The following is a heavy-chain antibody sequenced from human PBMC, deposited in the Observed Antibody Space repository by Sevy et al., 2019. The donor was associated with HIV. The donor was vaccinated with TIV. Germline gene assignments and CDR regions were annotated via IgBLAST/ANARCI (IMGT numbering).Heavy chain of an antibody. CDR2: IKQDGSEK. CDR3: ARDDYSSSWYEGAFDI. J-gene: IGHJ3*02. D-gene: IGHD6-13*01. CDR1: GFTFSSYW. Sequence: GGSLRLSCAASGFTFSSYWMSWVRQAPGKGLEWVANIKQDGSEKYYVDSVKGRFTISRDNAKNSLYLQMNSLRAEDRAVYYCARDDYSSSWYEGAFDIWGQGTMVTVSS. V-gene: IGHV3-7*01.